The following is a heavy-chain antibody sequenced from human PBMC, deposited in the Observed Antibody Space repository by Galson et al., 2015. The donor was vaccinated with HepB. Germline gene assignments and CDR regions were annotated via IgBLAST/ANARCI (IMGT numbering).Heavy chain of an antibody. D-gene: IGHD3-16*02. J-gene: IGHJ4*02. CDR1: GYTLTELS. V-gene: IGHV1-58*02. CDR2: IVVGSGNT. CDR3: AAVPRYDYVWGSYRN. Sequence: SVKVSCKVSGYTLTELSMHWVRQARGQRLEWIGWIVVGSGNTNYAQKFQERVTITRDMSTSTAYMELSSLRSEDTAVYYCAAVPRYDYVWGSYRNWGQGTLVTVSS.